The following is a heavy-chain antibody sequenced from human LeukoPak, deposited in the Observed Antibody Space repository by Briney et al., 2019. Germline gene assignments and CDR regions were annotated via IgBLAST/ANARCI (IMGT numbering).Heavy chain of an antibody. CDR3: ARDAPEYSYGPGPFDY. J-gene: IGHJ4*02. D-gene: IGHD5-18*01. V-gene: IGHV3-33*08. CDR2: IWYDGSNK. Sequence: GGSLRLSCAASGFTFSSYSMNWVRQAPGKGLEWVAVIWYDGSNKYYADSVKGRFTISRDNSKNTLYLQMNSLRAEDTAVYYCARDAPEYSYGPGPFDYWGQGTLVTVSS. CDR1: GFTFSSYS.